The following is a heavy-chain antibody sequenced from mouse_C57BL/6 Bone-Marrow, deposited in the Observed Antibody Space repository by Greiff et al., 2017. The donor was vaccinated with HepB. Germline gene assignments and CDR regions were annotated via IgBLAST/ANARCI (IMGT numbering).Heavy chain of an antibody. CDR3: ARDGGGPLDY. J-gene: IGHJ2*01. CDR2: ISDGGSYT. Sequence: EVQLVESGGGLVKPGGSLKLSCAASGFTFSSYAMSWVRQTPEKRLEWVATISDGGSYTYYPDNVKGRFTISRDNAKNNLYLQMSHLKSEDTAMYYCARDGGGPLDYWGQGTTLTVSS. V-gene: IGHV5-4*01. D-gene: IGHD1-1*02. CDR1: GFTFSSYA.